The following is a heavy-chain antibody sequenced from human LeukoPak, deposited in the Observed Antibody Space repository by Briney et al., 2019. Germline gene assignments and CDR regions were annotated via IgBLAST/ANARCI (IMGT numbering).Heavy chain of an antibody. CDR1: GFTFDDHA. V-gene: IGHV3-43*02. Sequence: AGGSVRLSCAASGFTFDDHAMHWVRQARGKGLEWVSLIGNDGSTKYPDSVKGRFTISRDSSKTSLYLEINSLRTEDTALYHRASQIKHYYGSGSYWSAFHIWGQATMVIVSS. CDR3: ASQIKHYYGSGSYWSAFHI. J-gene: IGHJ3*02. D-gene: IGHD3-10*01. CDR2: IGNDGST.